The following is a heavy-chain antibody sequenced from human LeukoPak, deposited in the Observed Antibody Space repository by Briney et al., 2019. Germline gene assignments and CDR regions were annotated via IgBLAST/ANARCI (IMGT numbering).Heavy chain of an antibody. V-gene: IGHV1-46*01. CDR3: ARGFYYGSGGGLGY. D-gene: IGHD3-10*01. CDR2: INSSGGST. Sequence: ASVKVSCKASGYRFTSYYIHWLRQAPGQGLEWMGIINSSGGSTDFAQKFQGRVTITADKSTSTAYMELSSLRSEDTAVYYCARGFYYGSGGGLGYWGQGTLVTVSS. CDR1: GYRFTSYY. J-gene: IGHJ4*02.